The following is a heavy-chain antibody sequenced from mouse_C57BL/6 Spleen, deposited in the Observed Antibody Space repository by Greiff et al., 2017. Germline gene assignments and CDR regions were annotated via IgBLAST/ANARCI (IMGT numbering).Heavy chain of an antibody. CDR1: GYTFTSYW. D-gene: IGHD1-1*01. J-gene: IGHJ2*01. V-gene: IGHV1-55*01. CDR2: IYPGSGST. Sequence: QVQLQQPGAELVKPGASVKLSCKASGYTFTSYWITWVKQRPGQGLEWIGDIYPGSGSTNYNEKFKGKATLTVDTSSSTAYMQLSSLTSEDSAVYYCASGTVVATNYWGQGTTLTVSS. CDR3: ASGTVVATNY.